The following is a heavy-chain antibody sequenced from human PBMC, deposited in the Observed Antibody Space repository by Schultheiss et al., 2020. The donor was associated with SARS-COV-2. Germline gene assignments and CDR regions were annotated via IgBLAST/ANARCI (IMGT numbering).Heavy chain of an antibody. CDR2: INHGGST. CDR3: ARERKTGSDY. J-gene: IGHJ4*02. V-gene: IGHV4-4*07. CDR1: GGSISSYY. Sequence: SQTLSLTCTVSGGSISSYYWSWIRQPAGKGLEWIGEINHGGSTNYNPSLKSRVTMSVDTSKNQFSLKLSSVTAADTAVYYCARERKTGSDYWGQGTLVTVAS. D-gene: IGHD1-14*01.